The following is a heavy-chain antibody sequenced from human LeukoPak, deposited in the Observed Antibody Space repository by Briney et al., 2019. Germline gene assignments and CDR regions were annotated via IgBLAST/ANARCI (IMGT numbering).Heavy chain of an antibody. CDR2: IKQDGSEK. CDR3: ARDQGQLRYFDWLGDY. D-gene: IGHD3-9*01. CDR1: GFTFSSYW. V-gene: IGHV3-7*01. J-gene: IGHJ4*02. Sequence: PGGSLGLSCAASGFTFSSYWMSWVRQAPGKGLEWVANIKQDGSEKYYVDSVKGRFTISRDDAKNSLYLQMNSLRAEDTAVYYCARDQGQLRYFDWLGDYWGQGTLVTVSS.